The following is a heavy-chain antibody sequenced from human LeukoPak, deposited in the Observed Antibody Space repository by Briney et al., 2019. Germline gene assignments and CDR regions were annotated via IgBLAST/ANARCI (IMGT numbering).Heavy chain of an antibody. CDR1: GFTFSSHS. J-gene: IGHJ4*02. D-gene: IGHD1-26*01. CDR2: IKKDGSDK. CDR3: ARLRSGNYNDY. V-gene: IGHV3-7*05. Sequence: GGSLRLSCAASGFTFSSHSMTWVRQAPGKGLEWVANIKKDGSDKYYVDSVKGRFTISRDNAKNSLYLHMNSLRAEDMAVYYCARLRSGNYNDYWGQGTLVTVSS.